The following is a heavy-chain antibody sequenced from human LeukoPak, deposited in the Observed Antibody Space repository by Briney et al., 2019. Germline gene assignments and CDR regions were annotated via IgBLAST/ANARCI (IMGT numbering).Heavy chain of an antibody. CDR3: ARGAFMITFGGANMDV. CDR2: IYHSGSA. CDR1: GGSLSSNNW. Sequence: SGTLSLTCAVSGGSLSSNNWWSWVRQPPGKGLEWIGEIYHSGSANYNPSLKSRVTISVDKSKNQFSLKLSSVAAADTAVYYCARGAFMITFGGANMDVWGQGTTVTVSS. V-gene: IGHV4-4*02. D-gene: IGHD3-16*01. J-gene: IGHJ6*02.